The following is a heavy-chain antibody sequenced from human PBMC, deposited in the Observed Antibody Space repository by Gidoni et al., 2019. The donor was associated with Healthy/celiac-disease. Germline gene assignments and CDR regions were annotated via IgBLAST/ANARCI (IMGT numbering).Heavy chain of an antibody. CDR3: ARGAHIGDNWNDVEVGEVDY. CDR2: INPSGGST. Sequence: VKKPGASVKVSCTASGYTFTSYYMHWVRQAPGQGLEWMGIINPSGGSTSYAQKFQGRVTMTRDTSTSTVYMELSSLRSEDTAVYYCARGAHIGDNWNDVEVGEVDYWGQGTLVTVSS. V-gene: IGHV1-46*01. CDR1: GYTFTSYY. D-gene: IGHD1-1*01. J-gene: IGHJ4*02.